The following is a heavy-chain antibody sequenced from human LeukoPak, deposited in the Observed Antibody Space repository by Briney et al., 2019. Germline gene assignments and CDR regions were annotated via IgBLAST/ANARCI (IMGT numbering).Heavy chain of an antibody. J-gene: IGHJ4*02. CDR3: ARSYYDSSGYYYPTHNDY. CDR1: GGSISSSSYY. Sequence: SETLSLTCTVSGGSISSSSYYWGWIRQPPGKGLEWIGSIYYSGSTYYNPSLKSRVTISVDTCKNQFSLKLSSVTAADTAVYYCARSYYDSSGYYYPTHNDYWGQGTLVTVSS. V-gene: IGHV4-39*01. CDR2: IYYSGST. D-gene: IGHD3-22*01.